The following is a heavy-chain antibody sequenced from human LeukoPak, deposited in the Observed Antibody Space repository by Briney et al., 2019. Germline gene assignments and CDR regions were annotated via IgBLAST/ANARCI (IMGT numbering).Heavy chain of an antibody. CDR2: ISSGGSYI. CDR1: GFTFDVYS. V-gene: IGHV3-21*01. J-gene: IGHJ4*02. D-gene: IGHD1-26*01. Sequence: GGSLRLSCAASGFTFDVYSVNWVRQAPGKGLEWISAISSGGSYIYYADSVKGRFTISRDNAKNSLYLQMNSLSAEDTAVYYCARDPTPRWELLPYFDYWGQGALVTVSS. CDR3: ARDPTPRWELLPYFDY.